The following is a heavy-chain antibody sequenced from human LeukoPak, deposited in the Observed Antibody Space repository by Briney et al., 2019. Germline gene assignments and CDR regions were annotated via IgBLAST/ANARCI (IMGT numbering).Heavy chain of an antibody. CDR3: TRVGYYDRNGDSIDALDI. CDR2: TRNKAKGNTT. V-gene: IGHV3-72*01. CDR1: GLSFSDYY. J-gene: IGHJ3*02. Sequence: PGGSLRLFCEVSGLSFSDYYIDWVRQAPGRGLEWVGCTRNKAKGNTTEYAASLEGRFTISRDGSKNSVYLQMNSLKIEDTAVYYCTRVGYYDRNGDSIDALDIWGQGTWVTVSS. D-gene: IGHD3-22*01.